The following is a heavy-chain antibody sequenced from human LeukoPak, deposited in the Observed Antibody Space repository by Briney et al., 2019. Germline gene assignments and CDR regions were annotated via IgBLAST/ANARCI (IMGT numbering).Heavy chain of an antibody. CDR2: IYTSGST. D-gene: IGHD4-17*01. CDR1: GGSISSYY. CDR3: AREARFYGDYVPDY. J-gene: IGHJ4*02. V-gene: IGHV4-4*07. Sequence: SETLSLTCTVSGGSISSYYWSWIRQPAGKGLEWIGRIYTSGSTNYNPSLKSRVTMSVDTSKNQFSLKLSSVTAADTAVYYCAREARFYGDYVPDYWGQGTLVTVSS.